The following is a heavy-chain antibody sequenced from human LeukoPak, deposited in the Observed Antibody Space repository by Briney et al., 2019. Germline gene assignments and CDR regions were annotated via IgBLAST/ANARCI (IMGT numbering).Heavy chain of an antibody. D-gene: IGHD2-2*01. CDR1: THILSRYS. CDR2: IKQDGSET. J-gene: IGHJ4*02. Sequence: PGGSLRLSCEASTHILSRYSMTWVRQAPGKGLEWVANIKQDGSETFYVDSVKGRFTISRDNAKNSLYLQMSSLRAEDTAVYYCARNLYIVEVPAAGVFDSWGQGVLVTVSS. V-gene: IGHV3-7*01. CDR3: ARNLYIVEVPAAGVFDS.